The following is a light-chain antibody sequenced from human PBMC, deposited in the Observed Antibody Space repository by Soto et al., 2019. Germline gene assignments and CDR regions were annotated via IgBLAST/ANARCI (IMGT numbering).Light chain of an antibody. V-gene: IGKV1D-12*01. Sequence: DIQMTQSPSSVSASVGDRVTITCRASQGISCWLAWYQQKPGKAPKLLIYTASSLRSGVPSRFSGSGSGTDFTRTISSLQPEDFATYYCQQANSFPLTFGGGTKVEIK. CDR3: QQANSFPLT. CDR1: QGISCW. CDR2: TAS. J-gene: IGKJ4*01.